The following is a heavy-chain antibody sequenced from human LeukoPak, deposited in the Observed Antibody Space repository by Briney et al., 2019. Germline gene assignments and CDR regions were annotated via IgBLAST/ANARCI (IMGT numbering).Heavy chain of an antibody. J-gene: IGHJ4*02. CDR3: GRGGVFGDY. CDR2: ITSGGNS. D-gene: IGHD3-10*01. Sequence: PGGSLRLSCAASGFTVSSTYMNWVRQAPGKGLEWVSVITSGGNSYYADSVKGRFTISRDNSKNSLYLQMNSLRAEDTAVYYCGRGGVFGDYWGEGALVTVSS. CDR1: GFTVSSTY. V-gene: IGHV3-66*01.